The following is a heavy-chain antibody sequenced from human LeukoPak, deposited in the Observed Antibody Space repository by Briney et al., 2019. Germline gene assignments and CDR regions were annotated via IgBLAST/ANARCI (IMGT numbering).Heavy chain of an antibody. V-gene: IGHV3-7*01. CDR3: ANRHYYDSSGYPN. CDR1: GFICSSYW. Sequence: GGSLRRSCAAYGFICSSYWMSWVRQAPGKGLEWVANIKQDGSEQYYVDSVKGRLTISRDNANNSLYLQMNSLRAEDTAVYYCANRHYYDSSGYPNGGQGTLVTVPS. J-gene: IGHJ4*02. D-gene: IGHD3-22*01. CDR2: IKQDGSEQ.